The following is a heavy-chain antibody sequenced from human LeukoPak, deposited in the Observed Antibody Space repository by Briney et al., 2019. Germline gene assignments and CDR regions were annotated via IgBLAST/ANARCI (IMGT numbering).Heavy chain of an antibody. Sequence: PSETLSLTCAVYGGSFSGYYWSWIRQPPGKGLEWIGEINHSGSTNYNPSLKSRVTISVDTSKNQFSLKLSSVTAADTAVYYCARGAAAGIDYWGQGTLVTVSS. CDR1: GGSFSGYY. CDR2: INHSGST. V-gene: IGHV4-34*01. CDR3: ARGAAAGIDY. J-gene: IGHJ4*02. D-gene: IGHD6-25*01.